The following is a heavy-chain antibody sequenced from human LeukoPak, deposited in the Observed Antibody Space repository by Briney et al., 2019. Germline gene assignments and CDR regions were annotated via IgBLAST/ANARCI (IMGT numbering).Heavy chain of an antibody. D-gene: IGHD3-9*01. V-gene: IGHV4-59*01. CDR3: ARHDMDVAGGGLDYFDY. J-gene: IGHJ4*02. CDR1: GDSIRIYY. Sequence: SETLSLTCTVSGDSIRIYYWSWIRQPPGKRLEWMGYIHNSGSTNSHPSLKSRVTISIDTSKIHFSLKLSSVTTADTAVYYCARHDMDVAGGGLDYFDYWGQGTLVTVSS. CDR2: IHNSGST.